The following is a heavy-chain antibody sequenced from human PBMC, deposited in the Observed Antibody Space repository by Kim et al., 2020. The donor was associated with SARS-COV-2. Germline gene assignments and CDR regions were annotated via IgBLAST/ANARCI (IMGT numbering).Heavy chain of an antibody. CDR3: AKDPLGDYGSWLDP. J-gene: IGHJ5*02. CDR1: RFTFSSYA. Sequence: GGSLRLSCAASRFTFSSYAMNWVRQAPGKGLDWVSGISGSGGSTSYADSVKGRFTISRDNSKNTLYLQMNSLRAEDTAVYYCAKDPLGDYGSWLDPWGQGTLVTVSS. V-gene: IGHV3-23*01. CDR2: ISGSGGST. D-gene: IGHD4-17*01.